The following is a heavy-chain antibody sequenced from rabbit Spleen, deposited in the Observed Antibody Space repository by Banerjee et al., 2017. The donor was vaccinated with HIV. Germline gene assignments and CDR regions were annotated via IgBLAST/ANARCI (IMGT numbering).Heavy chain of an antibody. CDR1: GFSFSDRDV. D-gene: IGHD2-1*01. J-gene: IGHJ4*01. Sequence: QEQLEESGGGLVKPEGSLTLTCKASGFSFSDRDVMCWVRQAPGKGLEWIACINTGSSVSTYYASWAKGRFTISKTSSTTVTLQMTSLTVADTATYFCARGSATMTMVITGYYLNLWGQGTLVTVS. CDR3: ARGSATMTMVITGYYLNL. V-gene: IGHV1S45*01. CDR2: INTGSSVST.